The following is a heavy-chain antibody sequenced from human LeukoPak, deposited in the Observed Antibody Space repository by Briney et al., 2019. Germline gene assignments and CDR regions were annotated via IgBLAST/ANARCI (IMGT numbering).Heavy chain of an antibody. V-gene: IGHV4-59*01. CDR1: GGSISFYY. D-gene: IGHD5-24*01. J-gene: IGHJ4*02. Sequence: SETLSLTCTVSGGSISFYYWSWIRQPPGKGLEWIGYIYYTGTTNYNPSLKSRATISVDTSRNQFSLRPSSLTAADTAVYFCARDRRDGYNPGDYNFDYWGQGALVTVSS. CDR2: IYYTGTT. CDR3: ARDRRDGYNPGDYNFDY.